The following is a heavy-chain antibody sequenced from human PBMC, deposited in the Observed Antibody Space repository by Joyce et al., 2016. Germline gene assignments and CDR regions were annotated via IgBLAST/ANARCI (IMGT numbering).Heavy chain of an antibody. CDR2: IIGESGGT. V-gene: IGHV3-23*01. D-gene: IGHD6-13*01. Sequence: EAQLLESGGGLVQPGGSLRLSCAAFGLRFSSPVINWVRQAPGKGLEWVSIIGESGGTYYADSVKGRFTISRDKSHSTVYLQMNSLRAEDTAKYYCVKGWYHMDLWGQGTLVTVSS. CDR1: GLRFSSPV. CDR3: VKGWYHMDL. J-gene: IGHJ4*02.